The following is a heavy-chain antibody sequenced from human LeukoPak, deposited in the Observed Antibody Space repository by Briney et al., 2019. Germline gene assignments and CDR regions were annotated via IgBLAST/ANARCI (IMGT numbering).Heavy chain of an antibody. V-gene: IGHV1-46*01. Sequence: ASVKVSCKASGYTFSSNYIYWVRQAPGQGLEWLGIINPSGGDTKYAQKFQGRVTLTRDKSTSTVYMELSSLTSDDTAVYYCARTYCAEDCSIRYFDYWGQGTLVTVSS. D-gene: IGHD2-21*02. CDR1: GYTFSSNY. J-gene: IGHJ4*02. CDR2: INPSGGDT. CDR3: ARTYCAEDCSIRYFDY.